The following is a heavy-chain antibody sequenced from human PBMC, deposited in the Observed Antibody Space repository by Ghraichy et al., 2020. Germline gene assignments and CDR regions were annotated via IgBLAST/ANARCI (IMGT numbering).Heavy chain of an antibody. Sequence: GGSLRLSCAASGFTVSSNYMSWVRQAPGKGLEWVSVIYSGGSTYYADSVKGRFTISRDNSKNTLYLQMNSLRAEDTAVYYCARYRGASTAGYYFDYWGQGTLVTVSS. J-gene: IGHJ4*02. D-gene: IGHD1-14*01. CDR3: ARYRGASTAGYYFDY. CDR2: IYSGGST. CDR1: GFTVSSNY. V-gene: IGHV3-53*01.